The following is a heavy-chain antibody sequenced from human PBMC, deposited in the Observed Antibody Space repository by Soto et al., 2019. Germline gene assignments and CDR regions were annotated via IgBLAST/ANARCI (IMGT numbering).Heavy chain of an antibody. D-gene: IGHD3-3*01. V-gene: IGHV5-51*01. CDR3: ARHLYSAIFGVVVSFDY. CDR1: GYSFTTYW. Sequence: PGESLKISCKGSGYSFTTYWIGWVRQMPGKGLEWMGIIYPGDSDARYSPSFQGQVTISADKSINTAFLQWNSLEASDTAMYYCARHLYSAIFGVVVSFDYWGQGTPVTVSS. J-gene: IGHJ4*02. CDR2: IYPGDSDA.